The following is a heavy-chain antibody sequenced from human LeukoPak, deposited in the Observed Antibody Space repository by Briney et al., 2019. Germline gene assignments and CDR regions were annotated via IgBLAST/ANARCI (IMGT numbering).Heavy chain of an antibody. V-gene: IGHV4-39*07. CDR1: GDSISTGSYY. CDR2: IYYSGST. J-gene: IGHJ4*02. D-gene: IGHD3-22*01. Sequence: SETLSLTCTVSGDSISTGSYYWGWIRQPPGKGLEWIGSIYYSGSTYYNPSLKSRVTISVDTSKNQFSLKLSSVTAADTAVYYCARESPPENYYDSSGSDYWGQGTLVTVSS. CDR3: ARESPPENYYDSSGSDY.